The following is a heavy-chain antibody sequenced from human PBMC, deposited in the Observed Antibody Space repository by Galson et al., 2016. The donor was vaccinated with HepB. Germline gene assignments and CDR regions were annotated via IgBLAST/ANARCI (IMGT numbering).Heavy chain of an antibody. CDR2: ISGNGDST. J-gene: IGHJ4*02. CDR3: AKAFHCTNGVCRDY. D-gene: IGHD2-8*01. V-gene: IGHV3-23*01. Sequence: SLRLSCADSGVAFSSYAMSWVRQAPGKGLEWVSSISGNGDSTYYADSVKGRFTVSRDISKNTLYLQMNSLRAEDTAVYYCAKAFHCTNGVCRDYWGQRTLVTVSS. CDR1: GVAFSSYA.